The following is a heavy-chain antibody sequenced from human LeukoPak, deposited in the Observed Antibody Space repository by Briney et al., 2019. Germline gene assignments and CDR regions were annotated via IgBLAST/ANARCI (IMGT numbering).Heavy chain of an antibody. J-gene: IGHJ4*02. CDR3: AKALDSLGGINYFDY. CDR1: GFTFSSYA. CDR2: ISGSGGST. D-gene: IGHD3-16*01. Sequence: GGSLRLSCAASGFTFSSYAMSWVRQAPGKGLEWVSAISGSGGSTYYADSVKGRFTISRDNSKNTLYLQMNSLRAEDTAVYYCAKALDSLGGINYFDYWGLGTLVTVSS. V-gene: IGHV3-23*01.